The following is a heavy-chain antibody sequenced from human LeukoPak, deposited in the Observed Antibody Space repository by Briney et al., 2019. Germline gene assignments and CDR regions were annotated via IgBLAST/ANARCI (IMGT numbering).Heavy chain of an antibody. CDR1: GYTFTGYY. CDR3: ATPRATTVTYFDY. Sequence: ASVKVSCKASGYTFTGYYMHWVRQAPGQGLEWMGGFDPEDGETIYAQKFQGRVTMTEDTSTDTAYMELSSLRSEDTAVYYCATPRATTVTYFDYWGQGTLVTVSS. D-gene: IGHD4-17*01. CDR2: FDPEDGET. V-gene: IGHV1-24*01. J-gene: IGHJ4*02.